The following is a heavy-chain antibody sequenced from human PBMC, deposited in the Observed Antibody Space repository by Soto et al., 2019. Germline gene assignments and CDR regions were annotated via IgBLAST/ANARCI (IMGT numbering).Heavy chain of an antibody. CDR1: GFTVSSNY. CDR2: IYSGGST. Sequence: HPGGSLRLSCAASGFTVSSNYMSWVRQAPGKGLEWVSVIYSGGSTYYADSVKGRFTISRDNSKNTLYLQMNSLRAEDTAVYYCARDLGYCRSGPCYREWFDPWGQGTLVTVSS. V-gene: IGHV3-66*01. J-gene: IGHJ5*02. D-gene: IGHD2-2*01. CDR3: ARDLGYCRSGPCYREWFDP.